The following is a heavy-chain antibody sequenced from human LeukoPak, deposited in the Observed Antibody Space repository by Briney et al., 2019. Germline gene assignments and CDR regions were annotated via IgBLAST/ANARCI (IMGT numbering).Heavy chain of an antibody. D-gene: IGHD6-13*01. CDR3: ATRVAAAGMYYYYGMDV. CDR1: GYSFTSYW. CDR2: IDPSDSYT. J-gene: IGHJ6*02. V-gene: IGHV5-10-1*01. Sequence: GESLKISCKGSGYSFTSYWISWVRQMPGKGLEWMGRIDPSDSYTNYSPSFQGHVTISADKSISTAYLQWGSLKASDTAMYYCATRVAAAGMYYYYGMDVWGQGTTVTVSS.